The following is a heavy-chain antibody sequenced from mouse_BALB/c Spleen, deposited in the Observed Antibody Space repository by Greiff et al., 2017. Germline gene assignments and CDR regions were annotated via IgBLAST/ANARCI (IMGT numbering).Heavy chain of an antibody. J-gene: IGHJ4*01. V-gene: IGHV5-12-2*01. CDR3: ARGAYRYEDAMDY. CDR1: GFTFSSYT. Sequence: DVKLVESGGGLVQPGGSLKLSCAASGFTFSSYTMSWVRQTPEKRLEWVAYISNGGGSTYYPDTVKGRFTISRDNAKNTLYLQMSSLKSEDTAMYYCARGAYRYEDAMDYWGQGTSVTVSS. D-gene: IGHD2-14*01. CDR2: ISNGGGST.